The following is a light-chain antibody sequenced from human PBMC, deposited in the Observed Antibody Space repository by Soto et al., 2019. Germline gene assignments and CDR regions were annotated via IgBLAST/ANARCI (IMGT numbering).Light chain of an antibody. CDR1: SSDVGGYNY. V-gene: IGLV2-14*03. CDR3: SSYTSRSTLVV. Sequence: QSALTQPASESGSPGQSITISCTGTSSDVGGYNYVSWYQQHPGKAPKLMIYDVSNRPSGVSNRFSGSKSGNTASLTISGLQAEDEADYYCSSYTSRSTLVVFGGGTKVTVL. J-gene: IGLJ2*01. CDR2: DVS.